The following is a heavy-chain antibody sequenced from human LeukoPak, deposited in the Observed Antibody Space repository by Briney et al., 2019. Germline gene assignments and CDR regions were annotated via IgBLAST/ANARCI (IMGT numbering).Heavy chain of an antibody. Sequence: GGSLRLSCAASGFTFSSYAMSWVRQAPGKGLEWVSAISGSGGSTYYADSVKGRFTISRDNSKNTLYLQVNSLRADDTAVYYCAKDDPHDYKPWIYWGQGTLVIVSS. CDR1: GFTFSSYA. CDR2: ISGSGGST. D-gene: IGHD4-11*01. V-gene: IGHV3-23*01. CDR3: AKDDPHDYKPWIY. J-gene: IGHJ1*01.